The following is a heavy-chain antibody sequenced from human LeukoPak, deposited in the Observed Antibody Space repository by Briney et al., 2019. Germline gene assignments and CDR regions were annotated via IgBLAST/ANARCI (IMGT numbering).Heavy chain of an antibody. V-gene: IGHV1-18*01. D-gene: IGHD3-3*01. CDR2: ISAYNGNT. Sequence: ASVKLSRTASGSTFTSYGISLVRLAPGQGLGWVGWISAYNGNTNYAQKLQGRFTMTTDTSTSTAYMELRSLRSDDTAVYYCARVLLEWPYFDYWGQGTLVTVSS. CDR3: ARVLLEWPYFDY. J-gene: IGHJ4*02. CDR1: GSTFTSYG.